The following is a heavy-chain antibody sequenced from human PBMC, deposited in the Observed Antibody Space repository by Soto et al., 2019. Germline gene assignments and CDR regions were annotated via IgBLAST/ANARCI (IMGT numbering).Heavy chain of an antibody. CDR1: GYTFTSYY. J-gene: IGHJ6*02. Sequence: SVKVSCKASGYTFTSYYMHWVRQAPGQGLEWMGGIIPIFDTADYAQKFQGRVTITADESTNTAYMELSSLRSEDTAVYYCAGHSSGVPGYYYGMDVWGQGTTVTVSS. CDR2: IIPIFDTA. V-gene: IGHV1-69*13. CDR3: AGHSSGVPGYYYGMDV. D-gene: IGHD3-22*01.